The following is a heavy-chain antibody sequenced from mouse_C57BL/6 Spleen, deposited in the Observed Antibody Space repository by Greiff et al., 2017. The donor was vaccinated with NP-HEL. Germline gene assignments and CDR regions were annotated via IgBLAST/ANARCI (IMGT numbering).Heavy chain of an antibody. Sequence: EVMLVESGGDLVKPGGSLKLSCAASGFTFSSYGMSWVRQTPDKRLEWVATISSGGSYTYYPDSVKGRFTISRDNAKNTLYLQMSSLKSEDTAMYYCARRDYYGSEDYFDYWGQGTTLTVSS. CDR1: GFTFSSYG. J-gene: IGHJ2*01. D-gene: IGHD1-1*01. V-gene: IGHV5-6*02. CDR2: ISSGGSYT. CDR3: ARRDYYGSEDYFDY.